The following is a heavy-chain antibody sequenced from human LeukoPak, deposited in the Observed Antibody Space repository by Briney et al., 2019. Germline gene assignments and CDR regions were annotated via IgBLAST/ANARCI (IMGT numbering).Heavy chain of an antibody. V-gene: IGHV4-61*02. J-gene: IGHJ6*03. CDR3: ARVPRSYYYYYYMDV. D-gene: IGHD1-1*01. Sequence: SETLSLTCNVSGGSISSGSYYWSWIRQPAGKGLEWIGRIYTSGSTNYNPSLKSRVTISVDTSKNQFSLKLSSVTAADTAVYYCARVPRSYYYYYYMDVWGKGTTVTVSS. CDR1: GGSISSGSYY. CDR2: IYTSGST.